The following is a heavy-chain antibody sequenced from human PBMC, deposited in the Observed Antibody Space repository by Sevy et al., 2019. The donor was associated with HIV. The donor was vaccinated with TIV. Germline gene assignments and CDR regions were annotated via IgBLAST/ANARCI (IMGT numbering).Heavy chain of an antibody. CDR2: IYAGGST. V-gene: IGHV3-53*01. D-gene: IGHD3-22*01. CDR3: TTHASDFDSSGYLERDAFDI. CDR1: GFKVSDNY. Sequence: GGSLRLSCAASGFKVSDNYMSWVRQAPGKGLEWVSVIYAGGSTYYADSVKGRFTISRDNSKNTLYLQMNSLRAEDTAVYYCTTHASDFDSSGYLERDAFDIWGQRTMVTVSS. J-gene: IGHJ3*02.